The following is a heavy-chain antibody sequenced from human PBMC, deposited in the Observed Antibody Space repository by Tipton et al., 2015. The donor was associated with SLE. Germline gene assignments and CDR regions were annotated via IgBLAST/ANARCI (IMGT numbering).Heavy chain of an antibody. CDR1: GGSISSNNW. CDR3: ARVANWGLFDY. CDR2: INHSGST. Sequence: SLRLSCAVSGGSISSNNWWSWVRQLPGKGLEWIGEINHSGSTNYNPSLKSRVTISVDTSKNQFSLKLSSVTAADTAVYYCARVANWGLFDYWGQGTLVTVSS. V-gene: IGHV4-4*02. J-gene: IGHJ4*02. D-gene: IGHD7-27*01.